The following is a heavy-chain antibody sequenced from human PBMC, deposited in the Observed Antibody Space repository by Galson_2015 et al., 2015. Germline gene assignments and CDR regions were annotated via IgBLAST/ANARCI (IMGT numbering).Heavy chain of an antibody. CDR1: GGSISSDSYY. J-gene: IGHJ4*02. Sequence: TLSLTCTVSGGSISSDSYYWSWIRQPAGKGLEWIGRIYTSGSTNYNPSLKSRVTISVDTSKNQFSLKLSSVTAADTAVYYCARERYCSGGSCYYFDYWGQGTLVTVSS. CDR3: ARERYCSGGSCYYFDY. CDR2: IYTSGST. D-gene: IGHD2-15*01. V-gene: IGHV4-61*02.